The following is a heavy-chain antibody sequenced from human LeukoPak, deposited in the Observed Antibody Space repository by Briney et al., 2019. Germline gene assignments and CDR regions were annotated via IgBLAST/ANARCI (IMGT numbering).Heavy chain of an antibody. V-gene: IGHV3-30*04. Sequence: GGSLRLSCAASGFTFSSYSMHWVRQAPGKGLEWVAFISNDARNKNYADSVQGRFTISRDNSQNTLYLQMNSLRAEDTAVYYCARSGRYNWNDNWFDPWGQGTLVTVSS. CDR2: ISNDARNK. D-gene: IGHD1-1*01. CDR3: ARSGRYNWNDNWFDP. J-gene: IGHJ5*02. CDR1: GFTFSSYS.